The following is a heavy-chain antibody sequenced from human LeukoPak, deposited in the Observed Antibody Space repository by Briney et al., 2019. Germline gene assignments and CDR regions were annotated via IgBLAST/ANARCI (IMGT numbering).Heavy chain of an antibody. CDR2: VIPIFGTP. J-gene: IGHJ3*02. V-gene: IGHV1-69*13. CDR1: RGTFSSYA. CDR3: ASSGGFSQTAYIVVVPAATGGAFDI. Sequence: SVKVSCKASRGTFSSYAIRCVRQAPGQGLECMGEVIPIFGTPNYAQKFQGRVTIPADESTSTAYMELSSLRSEDTAVYYCASSGGFSQTAYIVVVPAATGGAFDIWGQGTMVTVSS. D-gene: IGHD2-2*01.